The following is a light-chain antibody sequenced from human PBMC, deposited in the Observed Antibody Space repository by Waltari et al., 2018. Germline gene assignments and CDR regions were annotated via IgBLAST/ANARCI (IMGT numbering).Light chain of an antibody. V-gene: IGLV2-11*01. CDR3: CSYAGSYTFYV. Sequence: QSALTPPRSVSGSPGQSITISCTGTSSNVGGYHYVPRYQQHPGKVPKLIIYDVSKWPSGVPDRFSGSKSGNTASLTISGLQAEDEADYYCCSYAGSYTFYVFGSGTKVTVL. J-gene: IGLJ1*01. CDR1: SSNVGGYHY. CDR2: DVS.